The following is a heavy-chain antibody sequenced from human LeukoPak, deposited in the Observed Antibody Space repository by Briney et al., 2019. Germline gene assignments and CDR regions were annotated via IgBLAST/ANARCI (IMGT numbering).Heavy chain of an antibody. CDR1: GFTFSDHY. CDR2: SRNKAKRYTT. V-gene: IGHV3-72*01. Sequence: GGSLRLSCAASGFTFSDHYMDWVRQAPGRGLEWIGRSRNKAKRYTTEYAASVKGRFTISRGDSNNSVYLQMNSLRAEDTAVYYCARDSVDTVMVTKFDSWGQGSLVTVSS. J-gene: IGHJ4*02. D-gene: IGHD5-18*01. CDR3: ARDSVDTVMVTKFDS.